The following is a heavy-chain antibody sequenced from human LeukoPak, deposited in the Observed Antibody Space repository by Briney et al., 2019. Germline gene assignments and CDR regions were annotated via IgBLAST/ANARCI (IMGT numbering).Heavy chain of an antibody. CDR1: GYTFTSYA. D-gene: IGHD6-13*01. V-gene: IGHV7-4-1*02. Sequence: ASVKVSCKASGYTFTSYAMNWVRQAPGQGLEWMGWINTNTGNPTYAQGFTGRFVFSLDTSVSTAYLQISSLKAEDTAVYYCARHILKGPGYSSSPPRYFDIWGQGTMVTVS. CDR2: INTNTGNP. J-gene: IGHJ3*02. CDR3: ARHILKGPGYSSSPPRYFDI.